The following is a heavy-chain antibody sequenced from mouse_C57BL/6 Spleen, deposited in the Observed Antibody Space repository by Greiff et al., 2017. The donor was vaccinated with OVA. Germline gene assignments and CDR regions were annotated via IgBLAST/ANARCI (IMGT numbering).Heavy chain of an antibody. CDR3: ARRSDGYYTDY. D-gene: IGHD2-3*01. Sequence: VQLQQPGAELVRPGSSVKLSCKASGYTFTSYWMHWVKQRPIQGLEWIGNIDPSDSETHYNQKFKDKATLTVDKSSSTAYMQLSSLTSEDSAVYYCARRSDGYYTDYWGQGTTLTVSS. J-gene: IGHJ2*01. CDR1: GYTFTSYW. V-gene: IGHV1-52*01. CDR2: IDPSDSET.